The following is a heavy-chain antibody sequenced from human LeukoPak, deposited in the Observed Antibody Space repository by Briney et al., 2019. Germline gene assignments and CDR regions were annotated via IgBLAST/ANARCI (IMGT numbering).Heavy chain of an antibody. D-gene: IGHD2-21*01. J-gene: IGHJ4*02. V-gene: IGHV1-46*03. CDR1: GYTFTSYY. CDR3: ARAPYCGGDCYYFDY. Sequence: ASVKVSCKASGYTFTSYYMHWVRQAPGQGLEWMGIINPSGGSTSYAQKFQGRVTMTRDTSTSTVYMELSSLRSEDTAVYYCARAPYCGGDCYYFDYWGQGSLVTVSS. CDR2: INPSGGST.